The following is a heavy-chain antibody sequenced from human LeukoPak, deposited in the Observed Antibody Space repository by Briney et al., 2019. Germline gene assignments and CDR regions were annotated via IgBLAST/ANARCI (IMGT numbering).Heavy chain of an antibody. V-gene: IGHV3-21*04. CDR1: GFTFSSYS. Sequence: GGSLRLSCAASGFTFSSYSMNWVRQAPGKGLEWVSSISSSSSYIYYADSVKGRFTISRDNAKNSLYLQMNSLRSDDTAVYYCARYVPRYYYYMDVWGKGTTVTVSS. CDR3: ARYVPRYYYYMDV. J-gene: IGHJ6*03. CDR2: ISSSSSYI. D-gene: IGHD3-10*02.